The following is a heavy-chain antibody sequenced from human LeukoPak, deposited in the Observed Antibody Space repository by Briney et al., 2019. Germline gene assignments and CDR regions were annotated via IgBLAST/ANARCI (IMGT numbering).Heavy chain of an antibody. CDR2: INGDGSER. CDR3: ARGNAYNWFDP. J-gene: IGHJ5*02. CDR1: KFTFTTSW. Sequence: GGSLRLSCAASKFTFTTSWMTWVRQAPGKGLEWVANINGDGSERTYVDSVKGRFTVSRDNAKNSLYLQMNSLRVDDTAVYYCARGNAYNWFDPWGQGTLVTVSS. V-gene: IGHV3-7*01.